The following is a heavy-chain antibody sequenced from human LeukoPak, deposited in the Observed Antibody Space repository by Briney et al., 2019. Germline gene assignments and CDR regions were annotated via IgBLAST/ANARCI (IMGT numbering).Heavy chain of an antibody. CDR3: AKRGVVIRGILVIGYHQEAYHYDY. Sequence: GGSLRLSCVVSGISLSNYAMSWVRQAPGKGLEWVSYISERGGSTTYADSVKGRFTISRDNSLNTLYLQMSSLRAEDTAVYFCAKRGVVIRGILVIGYHQEAYHYDYWGQGVLVTVSS. CDR2: ISERGGST. V-gene: IGHV3-23*01. CDR1: GISLSNYA. J-gene: IGHJ4*02. D-gene: IGHD3-10*01.